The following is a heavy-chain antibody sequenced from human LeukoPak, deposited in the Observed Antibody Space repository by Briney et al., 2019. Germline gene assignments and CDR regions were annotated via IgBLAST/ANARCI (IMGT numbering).Heavy chain of an antibody. Sequence: SQTLSLTCTVSGGSISSGGYYWSWIRQHPGKGLEWIGYIYYGGSTYYNPSLKSRVTISVDTSKNQFSLKLSSVTAADTAVYYCARARLGQLVRWFDPWGQGTLVTVSS. CDR2: IYYGGST. CDR3: ARARLGQLVRWFDP. CDR1: GGSISSGGYY. J-gene: IGHJ5*02. V-gene: IGHV4-31*03. D-gene: IGHD6-6*01.